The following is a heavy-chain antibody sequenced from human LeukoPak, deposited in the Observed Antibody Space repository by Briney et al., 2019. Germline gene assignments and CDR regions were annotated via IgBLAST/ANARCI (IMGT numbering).Heavy chain of an antibody. V-gene: IGHV4-39*07. CDR2: IYYSGST. CDR3: ARRGRSSSSGYYSL. Sequence: SETLSLTCTISGGSISSSSYHWGWIRQPPGKGLEWIGSIYYSGSTYYNPSLKSRVTISVDTSKNKFSLKLSSVTAADTAVYYCARRGRSSSSGYYSLWGQGTLVTVSS. D-gene: IGHD3-22*01. CDR1: GGSISSSSYH. J-gene: IGHJ4*02.